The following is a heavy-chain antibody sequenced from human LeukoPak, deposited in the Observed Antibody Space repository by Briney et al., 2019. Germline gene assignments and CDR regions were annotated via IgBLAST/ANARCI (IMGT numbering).Heavy chain of an antibody. CDR3: AKGVVVVPAALNYFDY. V-gene: IGHV3-23*01. D-gene: IGHD2-2*01. J-gene: IGHJ4*02. CDR2: ISGSGGST. CDR1: GFTFSSYA. Sequence: GGSLRLSCAASGFTFSSYAMSWVRQAPGKGLGWVSAISGSGGSTYYADSVKGRFTISRDNSKNTLYLQMNSLRAEDTAVYYCAKGVVVVPAALNYFDYWGQGTLVTVSS.